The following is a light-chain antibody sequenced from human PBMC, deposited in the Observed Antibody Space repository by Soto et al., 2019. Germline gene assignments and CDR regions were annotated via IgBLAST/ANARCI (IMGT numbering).Light chain of an antibody. Sequence: EIVLTQSPATLSLSAGERATLSCRASQSVNTYLAWYQQKPGQAPRLLIYEASNRAPGIPDRFSGSGSGTDFTLAISRLEPEDFAVYYCQQYGSSPRTFGQGTKVDIK. J-gene: IGKJ1*01. CDR1: QSVNTY. CDR2: EAS. CDR3: QQYGSSPRT. V-gene: IGKV3-20*01.